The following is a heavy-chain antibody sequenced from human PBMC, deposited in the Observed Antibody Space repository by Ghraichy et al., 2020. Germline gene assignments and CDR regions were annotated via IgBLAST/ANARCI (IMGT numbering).Heavy chain of an antibody. V-gene: IGHV4-59*01. J-gene: IGHJ4*02. CDR1: GGSISSYY. CDR2: IYYSGST. D-gene: IGHD3-3*01. CDR3: ARVTGHDFWSGYYTIFDY. Sequence: SETLSLTCTVSGGSISSYYWSWIRQPPGKGLEWIGYIYYSGSTNYNPSLKSRVTISVDTSKNQFSLKLSSVTAADTAVYYCARVTGHDFWSGYYTIFDYWGQGTLVTVSS.